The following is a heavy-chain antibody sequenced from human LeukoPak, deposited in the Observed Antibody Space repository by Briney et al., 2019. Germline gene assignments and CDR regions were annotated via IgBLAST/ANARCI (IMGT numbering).Heavy chain of an antibody. CDR3: ARVGSSWYYYFDY. CDR2: IHYSGST. Sequence: SETLSLTCTVSGGSISSYYWSWIRQPPGKGLEWIGYIHYSGSTNYNPSLKSRVTISVDTSKNQFSLKLSSVTAADTAVYYCARVGSSWYYYFDYWGQGTLVTVSS. D-gene: IGHD6-13*01. V-gene: IGHV4-59*01. CDR1: GGSISSYY. J-gene: IGHJ4*02.